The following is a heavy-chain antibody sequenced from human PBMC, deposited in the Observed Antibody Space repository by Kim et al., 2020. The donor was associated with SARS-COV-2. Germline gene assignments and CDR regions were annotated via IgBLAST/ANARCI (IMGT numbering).Heavy chain of an antibody. J-gene: IGHJ5*02. CDR1: GGSISSSSYY. CDR2: IYYSGST. CDR3: ARRSSGWGEHWFDP. V-gene: IGHV4-39*01. Sequence: SETLSLTCTVSGGSISSSSYYWGWIRQPPGKGLEWIGSIYYSGSTYYNPSLKSRVTISVDTSKNQFSLKLSSVTAADTAVYYCARRSSGWGEHWFDPWGQGTLVTVSS. D-gene: IGHD6-19*01.